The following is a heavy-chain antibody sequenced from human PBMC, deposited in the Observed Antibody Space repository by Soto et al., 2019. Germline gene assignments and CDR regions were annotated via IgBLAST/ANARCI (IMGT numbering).Heavy chain of an antibody. V-gene: IGHV3-30-3*01. D-gene: IGHD6-13*01. CDR1: GFTFSSYA. CDR2: ISDDGSNK. J-gene: IGHJ4*02. Sequence: QVQLVESGGGVVQPGRSLRLSCAASGFTFSSYAMHWVRQAPGKGLEWVAVISDDGSNKYYADSVKGRFTISRDNSKNTLYLQMNSLGAEDTAVYYCARDRIYSSSWHAYWGQGTLVTVSS. CDR3: ARDRIYSSSWHAY.